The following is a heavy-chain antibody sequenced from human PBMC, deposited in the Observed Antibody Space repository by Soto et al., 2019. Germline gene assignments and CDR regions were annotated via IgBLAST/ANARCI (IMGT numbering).Heavy chain of an antibody. D-gene: IGHD3-22*01. J-gene: IGHJ5*02. CDR3: ASGSNRNGYYEGFDN. CDR1: GGSISGSTYS. V-gene: IGHV4-30-2*01. Sequence: QLQLQESGSGLVKPSQTLSLTCGISGGSISGSTYSWNWIRQPPGKGLEWIGHIYHSGVTNYNPSLKSRGTISVDRAKNEFSLKLSSVTAADTAVYYCASGSNRNGYYEGFDNWGQGTLATVSS. CDR2: IYHSGVT.